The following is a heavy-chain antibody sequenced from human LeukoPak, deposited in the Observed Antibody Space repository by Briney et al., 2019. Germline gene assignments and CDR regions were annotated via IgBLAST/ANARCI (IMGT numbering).Heavy chain of an antibody. CDR1: GGSLSSSSYY. CDR3: ARATKRQLLGAFDI. CDR2: IYYSGSA. Sequence: SQTLSPTCTLSGGSLSSSSYYWGWIRQPPGKGLEWIANIYYSGSANNNPSLKSRVTISVDTSKNQFSLKLSSVTPADTAVYYCARATKRQLLGAFDIWGQGTMVTVSS. V-gene: IGHV4-39*07. D-gene: IGHD1-1*01. J-gene: IGHJ3*02.